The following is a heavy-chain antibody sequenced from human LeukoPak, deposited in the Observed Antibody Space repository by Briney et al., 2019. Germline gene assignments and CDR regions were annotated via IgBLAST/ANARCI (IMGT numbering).Heavy chain of an antibody. Sequence: ASVKVSCKASGYSFTNYDINWVRQATGQGLEWMGWMNPNSGITAYAQKFQGRATITRNTSISTAYMELSSLRSEDTAVYYCAREDFYDSGSKDYWGQGTLVTVSS. D-gene: IGHD3-22*01. CDR1: GYSFTNYD. J-gene: IGHJ4*02. CDR2: MNPNSGIT. CDR3: AREDFYDSGSKDY. V-gene: IGHV1-8*03.